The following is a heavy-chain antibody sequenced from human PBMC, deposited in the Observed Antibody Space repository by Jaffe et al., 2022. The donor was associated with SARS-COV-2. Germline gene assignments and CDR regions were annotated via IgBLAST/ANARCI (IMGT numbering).Heavy chain of an antibody. V-gene: IGHV3-7*01. CDR3: AKEGRMSD. Sequence: EVQLVESGGGLVQPGGSLRLSCVASGFTFSNYWMTWVRQAPGKGLEWVANIKQDGSKIHFLDSVKGRFTISRDNTKNSLYLQMNSLGAEDTAVYYCAKEGRMSDWGQGTLVTVSS. CDR2: IKQDGSKI. J-gene: IGHJ4*02. CDR1: GFTFSNYW.